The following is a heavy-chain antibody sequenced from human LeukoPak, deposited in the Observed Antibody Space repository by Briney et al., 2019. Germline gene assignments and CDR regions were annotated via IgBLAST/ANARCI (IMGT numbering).Heavy chain of an antibody. Sequence: SETLSLPCTVSGGSISSGSYYWSWIRQPAGKGLEWIGRIYTGGSTNYNPSLKSRVTISLDTSKNQFSLKLSSVTAADTAVYYCARGYCSGGSCYFEFWFDPWGQGTLVTVSS. CDR2: IYTGGST. J-gene: IGHJ5*02. CDR1: GGSISSGSYY. V-gene: IGHV4-61*02. D-gene: IGHD2-15*01. CDR3: ARGYCSGGSCYFEFWFDP.